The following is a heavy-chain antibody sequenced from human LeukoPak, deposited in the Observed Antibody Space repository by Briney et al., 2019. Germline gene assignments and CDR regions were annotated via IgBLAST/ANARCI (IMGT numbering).Heavy chain of an antibody. Sequence: SETLSLTCTVSGGSISSSSYYWGWIRQPPGKGLEWIGSIYYSGSTYYNPSLKSRVTISVDTSKNQFSLKLSSVTAADTAVYYCARDQGSDTAMVDYYYGMDVWGQGTTVTVSS. J-gene: IGHJ6*02. CDR3: ARDQGSDTAMVDYYYGMDV. D-gene: IGHD5-18*01. CDR1: GGSISSSSYY. V-gene: IGHV4-39*07. CDR2: IYYSGST.